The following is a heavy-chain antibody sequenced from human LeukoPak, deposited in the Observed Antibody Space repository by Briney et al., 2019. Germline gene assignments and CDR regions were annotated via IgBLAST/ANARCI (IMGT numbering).Heavy chain of an antibody. CDR1: GFTSSSYV. V-gene: IGHV3-23*01. J-gene: IGHJ4*02. D-gene: IGHD1-26*01. CDR2: SSGSGSIT. CDR3: AKILGGSPRGYFDY. Sequence: GGSLRLSCAASGFTSSSYVMSWVRQAPGKGLEWVSASSGSGSITYYADSVKGRFTISRDNSKNTLYLQMNSLRAEDTAVYYCAKILGGSPRGYFDYWGQGTLVTVSS.